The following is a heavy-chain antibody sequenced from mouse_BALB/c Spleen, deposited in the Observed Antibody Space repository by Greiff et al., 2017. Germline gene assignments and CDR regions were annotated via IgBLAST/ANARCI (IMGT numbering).Heavy chain of an antibody. D-gene: IGHD1-1*01. V-gene: IGHV14-3*02. Sequence: VQLQQSGAELVKPGASVKLSCTASGFNIKDTYMHWVKQRPEQGLEWIGRIDPANGNTKYDPKFQGKATITADTSSNTAYLQLSSLTSEDTAVYYCAFTTVDYAMDYWGQGTSVTVSS. CDR1: GFNIKDTY. CDR3: AFTTVDYAMDY. CDR2: IDPANGNT. J-gene: IGHJ4*01.